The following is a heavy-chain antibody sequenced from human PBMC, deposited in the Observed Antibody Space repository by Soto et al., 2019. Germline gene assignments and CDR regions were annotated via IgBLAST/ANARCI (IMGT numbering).Heavy chain of an antibody. Sequence: QVQLVESGGGVVQPGRSLRLSCAASGFTFSSYGMHWIRQAPGKGLEWVAVIWYDGSNKYYADSVKGRFTISRDNSKNTLYLQMNSLRAEDTAVYYCARDNGYSSMGGAFDIWGQGTMVTVSS. CDR2: IWYDGSNK. CDR3: ARDNGYSSMGGAFDI. CDR1: GFTFSSYG. D-gene: IGHD6-13*01. V-gene: IGHV3-33*01. J-gene: IGHJ3*02.